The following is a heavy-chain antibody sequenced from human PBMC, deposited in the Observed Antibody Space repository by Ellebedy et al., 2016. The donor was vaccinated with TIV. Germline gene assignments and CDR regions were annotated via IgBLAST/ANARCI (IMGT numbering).Heavy chain of an antibody. CDR2: INQDGSVK. D-gene: IGHD6-13*01. V-gene: IGHV3-7*03. J-gene: IGHJ4*02. CDR1: GFTFTNYW. Sequence: GESLKISCAASGFTFTNYWMSWVRQAPGKGLEWVANINQDGSVKYYVDSVKGRFTISRDSAKNSVFLQMNSLRAEDTAVYYCARVGYSSSCTDYWGQGTLVIVSS. CDR3: ARVGYSSSCTDY.